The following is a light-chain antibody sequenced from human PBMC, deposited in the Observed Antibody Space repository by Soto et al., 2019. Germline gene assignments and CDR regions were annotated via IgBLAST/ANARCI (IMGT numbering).Light chain of an antibody. Sequence: DIQMTQSPSTLSASLGDRVTITWRASQSFTRWLAWYQQKQGKAPKLLIYAASTLQSGVPSRFSASGYGTEFNLTISSLQTEDFATYYCQQYNSYPLTFGQGTRLEIK. J-gene: IGKJ5*01. CDR2: AAS. CDR3: QQYNSYPLT. CDR1: QSFTRW. V-gene: IGKV1-5*01.